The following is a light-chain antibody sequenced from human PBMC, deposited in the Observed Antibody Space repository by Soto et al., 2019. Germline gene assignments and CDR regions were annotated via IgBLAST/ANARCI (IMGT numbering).Light chain of an antibody. Sequence: EIVMTQSPATLSVSPGERATFSCGASQSVGSNLAWYQQKPGQAPRLLIYAASTRATGIPARFSGSGSGTDFTLPINSLQSEDLAVYYCQQYNRWPLTFGQGTRLENK. J-gene: IGKJ5*01. CDR1: QSVGSN. CDR2: AAS. CDR3: QQYNRWPLT. V-gene: IGKV3-15*01.